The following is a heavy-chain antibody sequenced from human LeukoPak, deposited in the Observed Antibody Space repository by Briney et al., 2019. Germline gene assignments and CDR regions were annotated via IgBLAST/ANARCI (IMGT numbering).Heavy chain of an antibody. CDR2: IWYDGSNK. V-gene: IGHV3-33*01. D-gene: IGHD5-24*01. CDR1: GFTFSSYG. J-gene: IGHJ4*02. CDR3: ARVSGYNLGSRGPFDY. Sequence: PGGSLRLSCAASGFTFSSYGMHWVRQAPGKGLEWVAVIWYDGSNKYYADSVKGRFTISRDNSKNTLYLQMNSLRAEDTAVYYCARVSGYNLGSRGPFDYWGQGTLVTVSS.